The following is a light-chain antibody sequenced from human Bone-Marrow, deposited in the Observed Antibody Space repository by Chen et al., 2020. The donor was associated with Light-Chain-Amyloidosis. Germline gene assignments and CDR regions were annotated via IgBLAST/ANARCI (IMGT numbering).Light chain of an antibody. CDR1: QDISNS. V-gene: IGKV1-33*01. J-gene: IGKJ2*03. Sequence: DIQITQSPSTLTASVGDTVTITCQASQDISNSLNWYQHKPGKTTKLLVWDASNVETWVPSRFSGTGSGAVFTLTISSLQPEDFATYYCQQYEYRYSFGQGTKLDMK. CDR2: DAS. CDR3: QQYEYRYS.